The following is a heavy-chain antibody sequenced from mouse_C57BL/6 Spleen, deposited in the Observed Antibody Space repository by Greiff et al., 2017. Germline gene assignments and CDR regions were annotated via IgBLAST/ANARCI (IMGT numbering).Heavy chain of an antibody. CDR2: ISYDGSN. Sequence: EVKLMESGPGLVKPSQSLSLTCSVTGYSITSGYYWNWIRQFPGNKLEWMGYISYDGSNNYNPSLKNRISITRDTSKNQFFLKLNSVTTEDTATYYCATFYYDYDPLCDYWGQGTTLTVSS. V-gene: IGHV3-6*01. D-gene: IGHD2-4*01. CDR3: ATFYYDYDPLCDY. CDR1: GYSITSGYY. J-gene: IGHJ2*01.